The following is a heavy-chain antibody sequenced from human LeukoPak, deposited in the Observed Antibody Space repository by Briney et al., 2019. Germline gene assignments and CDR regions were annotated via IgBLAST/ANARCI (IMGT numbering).Heavy chain of an antibody. CDR3: ARDLSATARAYDY. CDR1: GFILSDYN. J-gene: IGHJ4*02. Sequence: GGSLRLSCAASGFILSDYNMNWVRQAPGKGLEWVSFFAISGTYITYADSVKGRFTISRDNAKNSLYLQMNTLRAEDTAVYYCARDLSATARAYDYWGQGTLVTVSS. V-gene: IGHV3-21*01. CDR2: FAISGTYI. D-gene: IGHD1-26*01.